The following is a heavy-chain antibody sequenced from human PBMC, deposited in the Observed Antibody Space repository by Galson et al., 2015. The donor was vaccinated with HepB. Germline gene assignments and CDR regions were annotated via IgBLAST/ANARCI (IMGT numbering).Heavy chain of an antibody. CDR3: ARIYCSSTSCYLGSFDP. CDR2: ISSSSSHI. D-gene: IGHD2-2*01. Sequence: SLRLSSAASGFTFHSYNMNWVRQAPGKGLEWVSSISSSSSHIHHAASGKGRFTISRDNAKNSLYLQMNSLRAEDTAVYYCARIYCSSTSCYLGSFDPWGQGTLVTVSS. J-gene: IGHJ5*02. CDR1: GFTFHSYN. V-gene: IGHV3-21*01.